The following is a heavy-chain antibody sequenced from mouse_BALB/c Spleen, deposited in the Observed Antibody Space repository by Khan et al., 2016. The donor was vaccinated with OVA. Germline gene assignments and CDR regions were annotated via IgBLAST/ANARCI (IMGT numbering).Heavy chain of an antibody. V-gene: IGHV9-4*02. Sequence: QIQLVQSGPELKKPGETVRISCKASGYTFTTAGIQWVLKMQGKGFKWIGWINTFSGVPKYAEDFKGRFAFSLDISVTTAYLQITNLTHEDTAIYFEARGWAGKCRGDGGGMEYWGQGTVVTVSS. J-gene: IGHJ4*01. CDR1: GYTFTTAG. CDR2: INTFSGVP. CDR3: ARGWAGKCRGDGGGMEY. D-gene: IGHD1-1*02.